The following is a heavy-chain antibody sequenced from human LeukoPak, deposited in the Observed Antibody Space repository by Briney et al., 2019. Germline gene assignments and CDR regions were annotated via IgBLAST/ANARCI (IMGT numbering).Heavy chain of an antibody. Sequence: GASVKVSCRASGGTFSSYAISWVRQAPGQGLEWMGGIIPIFGTANYAQKFQGRVTITADESTSTAYMELSSLRSEDTVVYYCARDPNSSGWYFDLWGRGTLVTVSS. CDR2: IIPIFGTA. CDR3: ARDPNSSGWYFDL. J-gene: IGHJ2*01. V-gene: IGHV1-69*13. CDR1: GGTFSSYA. D-gene: IGHD5-18*01.